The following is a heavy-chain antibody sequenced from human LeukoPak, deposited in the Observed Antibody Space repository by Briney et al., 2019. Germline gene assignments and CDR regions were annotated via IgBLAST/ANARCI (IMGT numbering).Heavy chain of an antibody. Sequence: SETLSLTCTVSGGSITSNLHYWGWIRQPPGKGLEWIGSIYYRGTTYYNPSLKSRVTISVDTSKNQFSLKLSSVTAADTAVYYCARGGAHLLYGSGSRFDYWGQGTLVTVSS. CDR1: GGSITSNLHY. CDR3: ARGGAHLLYGSGSRFDY. D-gene: IGHD3-10*01. J-gene: IGHJ4*02. CDR2: IYYRGTT. V-gene: IGHV4-39*07.